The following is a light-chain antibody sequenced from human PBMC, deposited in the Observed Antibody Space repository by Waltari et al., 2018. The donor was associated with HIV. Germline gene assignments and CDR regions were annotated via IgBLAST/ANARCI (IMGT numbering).Light chain of an antibody. Sequence: QSVLTQPPSASGTPGQRVTISCSGSNFNIGRNLVYWYQQVPGKAPKLLIYRNNQRPSGVPDRFSGSKSGTSASLAISGLRSDDEADYYCAAWDGSLSVVLFGGGTKLTVL. V-gene: IGLV1-47*01. CDR3: AAWDGSLSVVL. J-gene: IGLJ3*02. CDR1: NFNIGRNL. CDR2: RNN.